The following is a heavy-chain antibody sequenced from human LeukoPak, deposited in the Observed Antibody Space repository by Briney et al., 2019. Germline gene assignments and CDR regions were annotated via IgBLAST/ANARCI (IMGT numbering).Heavy chain of an antibody. CDR1: GGSISTYY. Sequence: SETLSLTCTVSGGSISTYYWSWIRQPPGKGLEWIGFISDSGSTDYNPSLTSRVTISVDTSKNQFSLRLSSVTAADTAVYYCARRLKKDGYNYYFDYWGQGTLVTVSS. CDR2: ISDSGST. J-gene: IGHJ4*02. V-gene: IGHV4-59*08. D-gene: IGHD5-24*01. CDR3: ARRLKKDGYNYYFDY.